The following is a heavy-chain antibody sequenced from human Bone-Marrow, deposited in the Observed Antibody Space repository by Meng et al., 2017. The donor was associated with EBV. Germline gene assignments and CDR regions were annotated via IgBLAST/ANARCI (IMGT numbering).Heavy chain of an antibody. CDR3: APFQWATVRTLGY. V-gene: IGHV3-30*03. J-gene: IGHJ4*02. CDR1: GFTFSSYG. D-gene: IGHD4-11*01. Sequence: QVQLVESGGGVVQPGRSVRLSCAASGFTFSSYGMHWVRQAPGKGLEWVAVISYDGSNKYYADSVKGRFTISRDNSKNTLYLQMNSLRAEDTAVYYCAPFQWATVRTLGYWGQVTLGTVST. CDR2: ISYDGSNK.